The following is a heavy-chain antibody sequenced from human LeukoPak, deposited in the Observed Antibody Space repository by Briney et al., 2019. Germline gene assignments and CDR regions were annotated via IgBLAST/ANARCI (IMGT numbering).Heavy chain of an antibody. CDR1: GYTFTSYY. J-gene: IGHJ5*02. V-gene: IGHV1-46*01. CDR3: VRDRGSSWYLRANWFDP. CDR2: INPSGGST. D-gene: IGHD6-13*01. Sequence: ASVKVSCKASGYTFTSYYMHWVRQAPGQGLEWMGIINPSGGSTSYAQKFQGRVTMTRDTSTSTVYMELSSLRSEDTAVYYCVRDRGSSWYLRANWFDPWGQGTLVTVSS.